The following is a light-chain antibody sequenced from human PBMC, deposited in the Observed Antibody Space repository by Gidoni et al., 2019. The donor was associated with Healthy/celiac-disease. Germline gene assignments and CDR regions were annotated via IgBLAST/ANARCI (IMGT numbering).Light chain of an antibody. CDR1: KLGDKY. J-gene: IGLJ2*01. CDR2: QDS. CDR3: QSWDSSIVV. V-gene: IGLV3-1*01. Sequence: SYELTQPPSVSVSPGQTASITCSGDKLGDKYACWYQQKPGQSPVLVIYQDSQRPSGIPERFSGSNSGNTATLTISGTQAMDESDYYCQSWDSSIVVFGVGTKLTVL.